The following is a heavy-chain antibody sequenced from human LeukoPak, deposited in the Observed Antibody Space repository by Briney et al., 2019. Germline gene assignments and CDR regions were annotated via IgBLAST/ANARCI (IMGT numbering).Heavy chain of an antibody. V-gene: IGHV4-38-2*02. CDR1: GYTISSGSY. Sequence: PSETLSLTCAVSGYTISSGSYWGWIRPPPGKGLEWTGRIYHSGSTYYNPSLKSRVTISVDTSKNQLSLKLSSVTAADTAVYYCAIELGYCSGGSCQPDYFDYWGQGTLVTVSS. D-gene: IGHD2-15*01. CDR2: IYHSGST. CDR3: AIELGYCSGGSCQPDYFDY. J-gene: IGHJ4*02.